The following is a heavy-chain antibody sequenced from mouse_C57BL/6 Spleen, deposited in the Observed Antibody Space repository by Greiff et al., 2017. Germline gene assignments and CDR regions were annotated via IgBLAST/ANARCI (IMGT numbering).Heavy chain of an antibody. D-gene: IGHD2-3*01. J-gene: IGHJ4*01. V-gene: IGHV5-15*01. CDR1: GFTFSDYG. Sequence: EVNVVESGGGLVQPGGSLKLSCAASGFTFSDYGMAWVRQAPRQGPEWVAFISNLAYSIYYADTVTGRFTISRENAKNTLYLEMSSLRSEDTAMYYCARVYDLYYAMDYWGQGTSVTVSS. CDR3: ARVYDLYYAMDY. CDR2: ISNLAYSI.